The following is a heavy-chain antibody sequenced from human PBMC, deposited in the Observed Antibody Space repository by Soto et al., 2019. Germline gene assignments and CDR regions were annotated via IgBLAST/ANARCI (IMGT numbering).Heavy chain of an antibody. CDR3: ARDQPDSSGYYKAFDI. CDR2: ISSSSSYI. CDR1: GFTFSSYS. D-gene: IGHD3-22*01. J-gene: IGHJ3*02. V-gene: IGHV3-21*01. Sequence: EVQLVESGGGLVKPGGSLRLSCAASGFTFSSYSMNWVRQAPGKGLEWVSSISSSSSYIYYADSVKGRFTISRDNAKNSLYLQMNSLRAEDTAVYYCARDQPDSSGYYKAFDIWGQGTMVTVSS.